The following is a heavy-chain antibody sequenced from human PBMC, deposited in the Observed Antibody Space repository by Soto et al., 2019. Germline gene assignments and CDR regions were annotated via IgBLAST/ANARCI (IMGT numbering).Heavy chain of an antibody. CDR1: GGSISSDAYY. CDR2: ISHRGST. J-gene: IGHJ4*02. CDR3: ARYRFSDTWSKFDY. V-gene: IGHV4-31*03. D-gene: IGHD3-16*02. Sequence: PSETLSLTCTVSGGSISSDAYYWSWIRQHPGKGLEWIGYISHRGSTYYNPSLKSRVTISVDTSKNQFSLKLTSVTAADTAVYYCARYRFSDTWSKFDYWGQGTLVTVSS.